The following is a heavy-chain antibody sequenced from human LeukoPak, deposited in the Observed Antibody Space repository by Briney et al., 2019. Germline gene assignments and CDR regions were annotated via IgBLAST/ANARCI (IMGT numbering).Heavy chain of an antibody. J-gene: IGHJ4*02. CDR3: GLGKYDSPDY. V-gene: IGHV3-23*01. Sequence: GGSLRLSCAGSGFTFSSYAMTWVRQAPGKGLEWVSGISGSGGNTYYADSVKGRFTISRDNSKNTLYLQMDSLRAEDTAVYYCGLGKYDSPDYWGQGTLVTVSS. D-gene: IGHD3-22*01. CDR1: GFTFSSYA. CDR2: ISGSGGNT.